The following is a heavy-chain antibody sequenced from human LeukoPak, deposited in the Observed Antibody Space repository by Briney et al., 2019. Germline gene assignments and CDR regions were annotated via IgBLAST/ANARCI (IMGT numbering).Heavy chain of an antibody. V-gene: IGHV1-18*01. D-gene: IGHD5-24*01. CDR1: GYTFTSYG. Sequence: VASVRVSCKASGYTFTSYGISRVRQAPGQGLEWMGWISAYNGNTNYAQKLQGRVTMTTDTSTSTAYMELRSLRSDDTAVYYCASGDDSHRTGYYYYGMDVWGQGTTVTVSS. CDR3: ASGDDSHRTGYYYYGMDV. J-gene: IGHJ6*02. CDR2: ISAYNGNT.